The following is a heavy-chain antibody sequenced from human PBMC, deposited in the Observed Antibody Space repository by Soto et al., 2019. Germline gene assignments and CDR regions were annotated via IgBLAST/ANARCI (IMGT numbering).Heavy chain of an antibody. CDR3: AKDSGYDRSVLGYYYYYGMDV. CDR2: ISWDGGST. Sequence: ETLSLTCTVSGGSISSYYWSWIRQPPGKGLEWVSLISWDGGSTYYADSVKGRFTISRDNSKNSLYLQMNSLRTEDTALYYCAKDSGYDRSVLGYYYYYGMDVWGQGTTVTVSS. D-gene: IGHD5-12*01. J-gene: IGHJ6*02. CDR1: GGSISSYY. V-gene: IGHV3-43*01.